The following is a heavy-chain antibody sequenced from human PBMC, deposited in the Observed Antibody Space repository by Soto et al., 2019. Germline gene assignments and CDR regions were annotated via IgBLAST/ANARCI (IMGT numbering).Heavy chain of an antibody. V-gene: IGHV3-30-3*01. CDR3: ARAEQWLDNYYYYGMDV. Sequence: PGGSLRLSCAASGFTFSSYAMHWVRQAPGKGLEWVAVISYDGSNKYYADSVKGRFTISRDNSKNTLYLQMNSLRAEDTAVYYCARAEQWLDNYYYYGMDVWGQGTTVTVSS. CDR2: ISYDGSNK. CDR1: GFTFSSYA. D-gene: IGHD6-19*01. J-gene: IGHJ6*02.